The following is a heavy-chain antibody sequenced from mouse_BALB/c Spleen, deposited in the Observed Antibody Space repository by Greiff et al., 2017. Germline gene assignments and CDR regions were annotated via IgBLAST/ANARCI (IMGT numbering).Heavy chain of an antibody. CDR2: ISSGGST. V-gene: IGHV5-6-5*01. CDR3: AIFDYGAWFAY. J-gene: IGHJ3*01. CDR1: GFTFSSYA. Sequence: EVKLMESGGGLVKPGGSLKLSCAASGFTFSSYAMSWVRQTPEKRLEWVASISSGGSTYYPDSVKGRFTISRDNARNIMYLQMSSLRSEDTAMYYCAIFDYGAWFAYWGQGTLVTVSA. D-gene: IGHD2-4*01.